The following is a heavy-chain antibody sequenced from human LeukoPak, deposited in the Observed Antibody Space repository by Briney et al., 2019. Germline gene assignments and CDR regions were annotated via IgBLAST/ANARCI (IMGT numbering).Heavy chain of an antibody. V-gene: IGHV4-59*01. Sequence: SETLSLTCTVSGGSISSYYWSWIRQPPGKGLEWIGYVYYSGSTNCNPSLKSRVTISVDTSKNQFSLKLSSVTAADTAVYYCARASNEYYYYGMDVWGQGTTVTVSS. D-gene: IGHD1-1*01. J-gene: IGHJ6*02. CDR1: GGSISSYY. CDR3: ARASNEYYYYGMDV. CDR2: VYYSGST.